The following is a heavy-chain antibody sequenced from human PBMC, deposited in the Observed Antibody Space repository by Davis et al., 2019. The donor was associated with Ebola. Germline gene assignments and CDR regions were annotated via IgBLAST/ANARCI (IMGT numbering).Heavy chain of an antibody. CDR2: INQDGRET. CDR3: TRGGTVTSLIYSYYGLDV. V-gene: IGHV3-7*01. Sequence: PGGSLRLSCAASGFSYGAYWMNWVRQAPGKGLEWVANINQDGRETYYVDSVKGRFTISRDNAKKSLYLQVNSLRAEDTAVYYCTRGGTVTSLIYSYYGLDVWGQGTTVTVSS. D-gene: IGHD4-17*01. J-gene: IGHJ6*02. CDR1: GFSYGAYW.